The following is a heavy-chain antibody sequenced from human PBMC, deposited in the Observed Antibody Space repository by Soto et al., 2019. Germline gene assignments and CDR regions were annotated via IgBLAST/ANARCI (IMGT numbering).Heavy chain of an antibody. CDR3: AIDSSGYLDAFDI. D-gene: IGHD3-22*01. CDR1: GGSISSYY. Sequence: PSETLSLTCTVSGGSISSYYWSWIRQPPGKGLEWIGYIYYSGSTNYNPSLKSRVTISVDTSKNQFSLKLSSVTAADTAVYYCAIDSSGYLDAFDIWGQGTMVTVSS. CDR2: IYYSGST. V-gene: IGHV4-59*01. J-gene: IGHJ3*02.